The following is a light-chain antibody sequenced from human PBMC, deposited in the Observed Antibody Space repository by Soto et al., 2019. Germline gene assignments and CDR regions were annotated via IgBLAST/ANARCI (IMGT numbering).Light chain of an antibody. CDR3: QQYGRSPT. Sequence: EIVMTQSPATLSVSPGERATLSCRASQSVSSNLAWYQQKLGQAPRLLIYDESRRATGIPDRFSGSGSGTDFTLTISRLEPEDFVVYYCQQYGRSPTVGQGTKVDIK. V-gene: IGKV3-20*01. CDR1: QSVSSN. J-gene: IGKJ1*01. CDR2: DES.